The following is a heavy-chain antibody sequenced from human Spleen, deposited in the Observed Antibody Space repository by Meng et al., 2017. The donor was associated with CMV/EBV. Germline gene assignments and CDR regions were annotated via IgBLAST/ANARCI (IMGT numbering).Heavy chain of an antibody. CDR3: AREPDDFWSGYYNAPHYGMDV. CDR2: ISPSGSTR. J-gene: IGHJ6*02. V-gene: IGHV3-11*04. CDR1: GFTFSDYY. D-gene: IGHD3-3*01. Sequence: GESLKISCAASGFTFSDYYMSWIRQAPGQGLEWVSHISPSGSTRYYADSVKGRFTISRDNAKNSLYLQMNSLRAEDTAVYYCAREPDDFWSGYYNAPHYGMDVWGQGTTVTVSS.